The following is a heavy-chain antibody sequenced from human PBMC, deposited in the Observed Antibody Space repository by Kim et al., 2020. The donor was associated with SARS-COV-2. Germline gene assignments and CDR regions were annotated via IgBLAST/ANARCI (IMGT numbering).Heavy chain of an antibody. CDR2: IYYSGST. Sequence: SETLSLTCTVSGGSISSSSYYWGWIRQPPGKGLEWIGSIYYSGSTYYNPSLKSRVTISVDTSKNQFSLKLSSVTAADTAVYYCARPREGYGGTPFDYWGQGTLVTVSS. V-gene: IGHV4-39*01. CDR1: GGSISSSSYY. D-gene: IGHD4-17*01. J-gene: IGHJ4*02. CDR3: ARPREGYGGTPFDY.